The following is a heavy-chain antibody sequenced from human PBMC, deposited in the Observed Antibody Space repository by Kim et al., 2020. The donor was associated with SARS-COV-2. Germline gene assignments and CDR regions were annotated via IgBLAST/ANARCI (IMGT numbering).Heavy chain of an antibody. J-gene: IGHJ4*02. CDR3: AKVHPPSLRVGALDY. Sequence: APVKGRFTISRDNSKNTLYLQMNSLRAEDTAVYYCAKVHPPSLRVGALDYWGQGTLVTVSS. D-gene: IGHD1-26*01. V-gene: IGHV3-23*01.